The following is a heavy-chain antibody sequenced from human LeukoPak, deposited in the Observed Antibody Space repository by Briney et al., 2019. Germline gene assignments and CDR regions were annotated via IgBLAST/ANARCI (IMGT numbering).Heavy chain of an antibody. CDR1: GFTFSSYA. D-gene: IGHD4-17*01. Sequence: GGSLRLSCAASGFTFSSYAMSWVRQAPGKGLEWVSAISGSGGSTYYADSVKGRFTISRDNSKNTLYLQMNSLRAEDTAVYYCAKGSDATVTPGNYFDYWGQGTLVTVSS. V-gene: IGHV3-23*01. CDR2: ISGSGGST. CDR3: AKGSDATVTPGNYFDY. J-gene: IGHJ4*02.